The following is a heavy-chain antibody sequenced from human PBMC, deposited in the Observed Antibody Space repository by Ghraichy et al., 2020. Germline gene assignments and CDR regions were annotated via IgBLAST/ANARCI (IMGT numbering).Heavy chain of an antibody. Sequence: SVKVSCKASGGTFSSYAISWVRQAPGQGLEWMGGIIPIFGTANYAQKFQGRVTITADESTSTAYMELSSLRSEDTAVYYCARDLFPYCSSTSCYHGMDVWGQGTTVTVSS. V-gene: IGHV1-69*13. J-gene: IGHJ6*02. D-gene: IGHD2-2*01. CDR1: GGTFSSYA. CDR3: ARDLFPYCSSTSCYHGMDV. CDR2: IIPIFGTA.